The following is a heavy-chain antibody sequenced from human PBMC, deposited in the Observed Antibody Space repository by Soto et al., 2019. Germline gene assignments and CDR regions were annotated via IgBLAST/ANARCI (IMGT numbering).Heavy chain of an antibody. V-gene: IGHV3-23*01. J-gene: IGHJ4*02. CDR2: VSASGGTT. CDR1: GFTFSTYA. D-gene: IGHD3-9*01. Sequence: PGGSLRLSCAASGFTFSTYAMTWVRQAPGKGLNWVSGVSASGGTTCYADSVKGRFTISRDNSKNTLYLQMNSLRAEDTAVYYCAKDSTRLRYLDSSPPAYWGQGTLVPVSS. CDR3: AKDSTRLRYLDSSPPAY.